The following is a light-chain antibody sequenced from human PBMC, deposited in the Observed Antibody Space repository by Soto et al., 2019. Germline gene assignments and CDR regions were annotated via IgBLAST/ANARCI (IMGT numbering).Light chain of an antibody. J-gene: IGLJ2*01. V-gene: IGLV4-69*01. CDR1: SGHSSYA. Sequence: QLVLTQSPSASASLGASVKLTCTLSSGHSSYAIAWHQQQPEKGPRYLMKLNSDGSHSKGDGIPDRFSGSSSGAERYLTISSLQSEDEADYYCQTLGTGILVFGGGTQLTVL. CDR2: LNSDGSH. CDR3: QTLGTGILV.